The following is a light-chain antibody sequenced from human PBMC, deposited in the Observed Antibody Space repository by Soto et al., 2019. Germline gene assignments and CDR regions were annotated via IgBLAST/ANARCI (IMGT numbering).Light chain of an antibody. CDR2: WAS. Sequence: IVITQSPDSLAVSLGQRATINRKSSQSVLYSSTTKNYLAWYHQTPGQPPKLLICWASPRQSGVPDRFSGSGSGTDFTLTISSLEPEDAAVYYCQQRSNWPPITFGQGTRLEIK. CDR1: QSVLYSSTTKNY. CDR3: QQRSNWPPIT. V-gene: IGKV4-1*01. J-gene: IGKJ5*01.